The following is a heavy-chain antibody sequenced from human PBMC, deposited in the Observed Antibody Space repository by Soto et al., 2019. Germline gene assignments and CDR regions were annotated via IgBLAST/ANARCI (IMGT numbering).Heavy chain of an antibody. Sequence: QVQLVESGGGVVQPGRSLRLSCAASGFMFSNHGMHWVRQAPGKGLEWVAVIWSDGNNRYYADYVKGRFTISRDNSKNTLYLQMNSLTAEDTAVYYCVRGDNWNDEASDYWGQGTLVTVSS. CDR3: VRGDNWNDEASDY. D-gene: IGHD1-1*01. V-gene: IGHV3-33*01. CDR2: IWSDGNNR. J-gene: IGHJ4*02. CDR1: GFMFSNHG.